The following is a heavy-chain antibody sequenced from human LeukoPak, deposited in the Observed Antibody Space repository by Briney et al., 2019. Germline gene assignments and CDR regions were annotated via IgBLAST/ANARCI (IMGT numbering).Heavy chain of an antibody. CDR2: ISYDGSNK. CDR3: ARGSAPSGINNWFDP. J-gene: IGHJ5*02. D-gene: IGHD1-26*01. Sequence: GXTXXXXAMXWXXXAPGKGLEWVAVISYDGSNKYYADSVKGRFTISRDNSKNTLYLQMNSLRAEDTAVYYCARGSAPSGINNWFDPWGQGTLVTVSS. V-gene: IGHV3-30-3*01. CDR1: GXTXXXXA.